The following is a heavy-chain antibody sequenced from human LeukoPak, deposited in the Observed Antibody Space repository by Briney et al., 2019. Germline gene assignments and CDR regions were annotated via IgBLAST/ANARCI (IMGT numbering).Heavy chain of an antibody. V-gene: IGHV3-33*08. J-gene: IGHJ4*02. CDR1: GFTFTSYH. CDR2: IWYDGSNK. CDR3: ARGAEMATIWLDY. D-gene: IGHD5-24*01. Sequence: GGSLRLSCAASGFTFTSYHMNWVRQAPGKGLEWVAVIWYDGSNKYYADSVKGRFTISRDNSKNTLYLQMNSLRAEDTAVYHCARGAEMATIWLDYWGQGTLVTVSS.